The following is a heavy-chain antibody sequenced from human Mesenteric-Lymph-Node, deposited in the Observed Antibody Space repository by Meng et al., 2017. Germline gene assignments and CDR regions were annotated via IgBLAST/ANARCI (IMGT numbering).Heavy chain of an antibody. Sequence: ASVKVSCKPSRYTFTRYDVNWVRQATGEGLEWMGWMIPASANTVCAQQFQGRVTMTRDTSTSTVYMELSSLRSEDTAVYYCARVSGRILTGYYDYYYYYGMDVWGQGTTVTVSS. D-gene: IGHD3-9*01. J-gene: IGHJ6*02. V-gene: IGHV1-8*01. CDR2: MIPASANT. CDR3: ARVSGRILTGYYDYYYYYGMDV. CDR1: RYTFTRYD.